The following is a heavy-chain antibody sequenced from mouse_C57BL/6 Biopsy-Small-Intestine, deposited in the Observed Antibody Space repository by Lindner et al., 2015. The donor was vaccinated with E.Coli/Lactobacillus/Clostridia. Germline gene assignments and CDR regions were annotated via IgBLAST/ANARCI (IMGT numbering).Heavy chain of an antibody. CDR1: GFNIKDYY. CDR2: IDPADGET. V-gene: IGHV14-2*01. J-gene: IGHJ3*01. Sequence: VQLQESGAELVKPGASVKLSCTTSGFNIKDYYMHWVKQKTEQGLEWIGRIDPADGETKYAPKFQGKATITIDTSSNTAYLQLNSLTSDDTAVFYCTRTLTYWGQGTLVTVSA. CDR3: TRTLTY.